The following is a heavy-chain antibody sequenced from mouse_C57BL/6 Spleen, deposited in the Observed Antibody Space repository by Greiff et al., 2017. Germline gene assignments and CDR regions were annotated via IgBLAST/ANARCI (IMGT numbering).Heavy chain of an antibody. J-gene: IGHJ2*01. CDR2: ISYDGSN. D-gene: IGHD2-3*01. CDR1: GYSITSGYY. Sequence: EVKLQESGPGLVKPSQSLSLTCSVTGYSITSGYYWNWIRQFPGNKLEWMGYISYDGSNNYNPSLKNRISITRDTSKNQFFLKLNSVTTEDTATYYCAREGGYYDFDYWGQGTTLTVSS. V-gene: IGHV3-6*01. CDR3: AREGGYYDFDY.